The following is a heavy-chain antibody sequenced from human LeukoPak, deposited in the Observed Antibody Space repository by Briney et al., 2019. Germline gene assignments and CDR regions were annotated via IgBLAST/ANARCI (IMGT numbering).Heavy chain of an antibody. CDR3: TRDGNGYLDY. J-gene: IGHJ4*02. CDR1: GFTFSTYW. V-gene: IGHV3-74*01. D-gene: IGHD1-26*01. Sequence: GGSLRLSCAASGFTFSTYWMHWVRQAPGKGLVWVSGIKSDGSSSSYADSVKGRFTISRDNAENTLYLQMNSLRAEDTAVYYCTRDGNGYLDYWAREPWSPSPQ. CDR2: IKSDGSSS.